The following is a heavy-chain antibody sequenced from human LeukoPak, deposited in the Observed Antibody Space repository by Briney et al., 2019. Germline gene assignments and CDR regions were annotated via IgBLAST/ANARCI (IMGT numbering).Heavy chain of an antibody. CDR3: ARAKYLAASYYFDY. CDR2: IYTSGST. J-gene: IGHJ4*02. CDR1: GGSISSYY. Sequence: SETLSLTCTVSGGSISSYYWSWIRQPAGKGLEWIGRIYTSGSTNYNPSLKSRVTMSVDTSKNQFSLKLSSVTAADTAVYYCARAKYLAASYYFDYWGQGTLVTVSS. D-gene: IGHD6-13*01. V-gene: IGHV4-4*07.